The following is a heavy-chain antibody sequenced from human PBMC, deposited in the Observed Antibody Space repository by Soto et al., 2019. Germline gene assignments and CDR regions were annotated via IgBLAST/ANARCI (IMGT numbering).Heavy chain of an antibody. D-gene: IGHD6-13*01. V-gene: IGHV3-33*01. J-gene: IGHJ5*02. CDR2: IWYDGSNK. CDR1: GFTFSSYG. CDR3: ARDLTREEDIAAAGPNWFDP. Sequence: QVQLVESGGGVVQPGRSLRLSCAASGFTFSSYGMHWVRQAPDKGLEWVAVIWYDGSNKYYADSVKGRFTISRDNSKNTLYLQMNSLRAEDTAVYYCARDLTREEDIAAAGPNWFDPWGQGTLVTVSS.